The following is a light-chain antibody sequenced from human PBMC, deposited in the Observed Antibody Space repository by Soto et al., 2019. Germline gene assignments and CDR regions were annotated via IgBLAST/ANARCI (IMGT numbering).Light chain of an antibody. J-gene: IGLJ7*01. Sequence: QSVLTQPPSASGTPGQRVTISCSGSSSNIGSNYVYWYQQFPGTAPKLLIYKNNQRPSGVPDRFSGSKSGTSASLAISGLRSEDEADYYCAAWDDSLSVPVFGGGTQLTVL. CDR3: AAWDDSLSVPV. V-gene: IGLV1-47*01. CDR2: KNN. CDR1: SSNIGSNY.